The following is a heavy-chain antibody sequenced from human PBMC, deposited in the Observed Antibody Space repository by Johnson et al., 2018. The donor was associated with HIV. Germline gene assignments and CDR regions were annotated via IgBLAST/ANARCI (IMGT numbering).Heavy chain of an antibody. V-gene: IGHV3-48*04. CDR3: AKDVGNYWPDSFDI. J-gene: IGHJ3*02. Sequence: MQLVESGGGVVQPGGSLRLSCAVSGFTFSSYAMSWVRQAPGKGLEWVSYISSSGSTIYYADSVKGRFTISRDNAKNSLYLQMNSLRAEDTAVYYCAKDVGNYWPDSFDIWGQGTMVTVSS. CDR2: ISSSGSTI. CDR1: GFTFSSYA. D-gene: IGHD3-22*01.